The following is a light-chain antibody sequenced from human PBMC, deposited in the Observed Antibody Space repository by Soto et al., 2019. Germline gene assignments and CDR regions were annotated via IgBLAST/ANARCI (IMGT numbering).Light chain of an antibody. Sequence: QSVLTQPPSASGTPGXXXXISXXGSSSNIGRNTVKWYRQLPGTAPKLLXGXXDQRPSGVPDRFSGSQSGTSASLAISGLQSEDEADYICAAWDDSLNAWAFGGGTKLTVL. CDR1: SSNIGRNT. J-gene: IGLJ3*02. CDR2: XXD. CDR3: AAWDDSLNAWA. V-gene: IGLV1-44*01.